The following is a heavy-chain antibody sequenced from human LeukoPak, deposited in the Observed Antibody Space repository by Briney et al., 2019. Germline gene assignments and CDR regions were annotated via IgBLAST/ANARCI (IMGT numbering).Heavy chain of an antibody. V-gene: IGHV4-34*01. Sequence: PSETLSLTCAVYGGSFSGYYWSWIRQPPGKGVEWIGEINHSGSTNYNPSLKSRVTISVDTSKHQFSLKLSSVTAADTAVYYCARGKWSSGWYFDYWGQGTLVTVSS. J-gene: IGHJ4*02. CDR1: GGSFSGYY. D-gene: IGHD6-19*01. CDR3: ARGKWSSGWYFDY. CDR2: INHSGST.